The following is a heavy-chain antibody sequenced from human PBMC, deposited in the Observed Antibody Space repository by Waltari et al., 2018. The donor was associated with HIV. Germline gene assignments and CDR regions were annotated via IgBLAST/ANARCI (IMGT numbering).Heavy chain of an antibody. CDR3: ARGAYSGSYVPHFFDY. CDR2: IADRGST. V-gene: IGHV4-39*07. Sequence: DPRLVKPSETLSLICSVSGVSITSNVHYWGWIRQPPGKGLEWIGSIADRGSTYYSPSLKSRVIISLETSKNQFSLNLNSMTAADTAIYYCARGAYSGSYVPHFFDYWGHGTLVTVSS. J-gene: IGHJ4*03. CDR1: GVSITSNVHY. D-gene: IGHD1-26*01.